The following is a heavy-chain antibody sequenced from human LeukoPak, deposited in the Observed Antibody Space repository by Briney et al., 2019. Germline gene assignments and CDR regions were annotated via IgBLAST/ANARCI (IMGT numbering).Heavy chain of an antibody. Sequence: ASVKVSCKASGYTFTSYGISWVRQAPGQGLEWMGWISAYNGNTNYAQKFQGRVTMTRDTSISTAYMELSRLRSDDTAVYYCAEGFYGDYPFDYWGQGTLVTVSS. CDR1: GYTFTSYG. CDR2: ISAYNGNT. J-gene: IGHJ4*02. CDR3: AEGFYGDYPFDY. D-gene: IGHD4-17*01. V-gene: IGHV1-18*01.